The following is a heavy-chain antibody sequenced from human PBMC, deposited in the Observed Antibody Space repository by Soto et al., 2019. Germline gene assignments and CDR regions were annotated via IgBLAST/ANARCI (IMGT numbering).Heavy chain of an antibody. CDR2: ISYDGSNK. D-gene: IGHD4-17*01. CDR3: ARDEYGDSLYYNVMDV. V-gene: IGHV3-30*04. Sequence: GGSLRLSCAASGFTFSSYAMHWVRQAPGKGLEWVAVISYDGSNKYYADSVKGRFTISRDNSKNTLYLQMNSLRAEDTAVYYCARDEYGDSLYYNVMDVWGQGTTVTVSS. J-gene: IGHJ6*02. CDR1: GFTFSSYA.